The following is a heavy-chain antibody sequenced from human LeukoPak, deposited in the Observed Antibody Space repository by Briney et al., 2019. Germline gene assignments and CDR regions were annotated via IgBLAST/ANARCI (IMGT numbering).Heavy chain of an antibody. Sequence: PSQTLSLTCTVSGGSISSGSYYWSWIRQPAGKGLEWIGRIYTSGSTNYNPSLKSRVTISVDTSKNQFSLKLSSVTAADTAVYYCASGEAGQLLYNWFDPWGQGTLVTVSS. J-gene: IGHJ5*02. CDR1: GGSISSGSYY. V-gene: IGHV4-61*02. D-gene: IGHD2-2*01. CDR3: ASGEAGQLLYNWFDP. CDR2: IYTSGST.